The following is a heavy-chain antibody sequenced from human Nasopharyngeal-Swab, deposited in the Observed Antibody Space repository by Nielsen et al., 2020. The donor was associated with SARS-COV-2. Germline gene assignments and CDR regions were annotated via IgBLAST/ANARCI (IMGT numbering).Heavy chain of an antibody. J-gene: IGHJ6*03. D-gene: IGHD3-3*01. Sequence: ASVKVSCKASGYTFTGYYMHWVRQAPGQGLEWMGWISAYNGNTNYAQKLQGRVTMTTDTSTSTAYMELRSLRSDDTAVYYCARDPYYDFWSGYYRYYYYYMDVWGKGTTVTVSS. CDR1: GYTFTGYY. V-gene: IGHV1-18*04. CDR3: ARDPYYDFWSGYYRYYYYYMDV. CDR2: ISAYNGNT.